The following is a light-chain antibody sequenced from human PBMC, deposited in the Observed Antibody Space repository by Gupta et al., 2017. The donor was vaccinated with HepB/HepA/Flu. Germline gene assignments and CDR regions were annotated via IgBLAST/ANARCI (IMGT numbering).Light chain of an antibody. Sequence: SYELTQPPSVSVSPGQTASITCSGDKLGDKYACWYQQKPGQSPVLVIYHDSKRPSGIPERFSGSNYGNTETLTISGTQAMDEADYYCQAWDSSRVFGGGTKMTVL. CDR2: HDS. V-gene: IGLV3-1*01. J-gene: IGLJ2*01. CDR1: KLGDKY. CDR3: QAWDSSRV.